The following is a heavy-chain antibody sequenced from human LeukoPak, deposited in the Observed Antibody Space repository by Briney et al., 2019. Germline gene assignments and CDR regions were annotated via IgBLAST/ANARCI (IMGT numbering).Heavy chain of an antibody. V-gene: IGHV3-13*01. CDR2: IASVGAT. CDR1: GYTFSTFD. Sequence: GGSLRLSCAASGYTFSTFDMHWVRQPSGRGLEWVSSIASVGATFYAGSVKGRFTISREDAKNSLYLQMNSLRAGDTAVYYCVGGGEIGHDCWGQVAVVT. CDR3: VGGGEIGHDC. J-gene: IGHJ4*02. D-gene: IGHD1-26*01.